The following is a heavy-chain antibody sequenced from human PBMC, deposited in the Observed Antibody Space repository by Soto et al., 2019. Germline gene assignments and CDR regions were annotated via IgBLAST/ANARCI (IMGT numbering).Heavy chain of an antibody. CDR1: GGSFSGYY. J-gene: IGHJ6*02. Sequence: SETLSLTCAVYGGSFSGYYWSWIRQPPGKGLEWIGEINHSGSTNYNPSLKSRVTISVDTSKNQFSLKLSSVTAADTAVYYCARLALYYYGMDVWGQGTTVTVS. V-gene: IGHV4-34*01. CDR2: INHSGST. CDR3: ARLALYYYGMDV.